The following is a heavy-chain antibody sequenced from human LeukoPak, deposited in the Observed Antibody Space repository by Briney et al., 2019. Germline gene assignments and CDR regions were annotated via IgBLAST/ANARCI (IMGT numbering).Heavy chain of an antibody. V-gene: IGHV4-39*01. CDR2: IYYSGST. J-gene: IGHJ4*02. CDR3: ARLTDYYGSGSSRPYFDY. D-gene: IGHD3-10*01. CDR1: GGSISSSSYY. Sequence: SETLSLTCTVSGGSISSSSYYWGWIRQPPGKGLEWIGSIYYSGSTYYNPSLKSRVTISVDTSKNQFSLKLSSVTAADTAVYYCARLTDYYGSGSSRPYFDYWGQGTLVTVSS.